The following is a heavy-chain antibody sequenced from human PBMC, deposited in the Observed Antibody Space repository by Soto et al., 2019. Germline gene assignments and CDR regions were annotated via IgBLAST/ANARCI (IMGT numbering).Heavy chain of an antibody. Sequence: ASVKASCTASGYTFTGYYMHWVRQAPGQGLEWMGWINPNSGGTNYAQKIQGWVTMTRDTSISTAYMELSRLRSDDTAVYYCARDSARATYYYYYYGMDVWGQGTTVTVSS. V-gene: IGHV1-2*04. CDR3: ARDSARATYYYYYYGMDV. CDR2: INPNSGGT. CDR1: GYTFTGYY. D-gene: IGHD6-6*01. J-gene: IGHJ6*02.